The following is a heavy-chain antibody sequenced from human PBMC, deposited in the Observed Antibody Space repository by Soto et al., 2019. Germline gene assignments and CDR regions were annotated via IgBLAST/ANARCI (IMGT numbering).Heavy chain of an antibody. CDR1: GFTFSGSW. J-gene: IGHJ4*02. CDR2: INNDGSST. D-gene: IGHD3-10*01. V-gene: IGHV3-74*01. Sequence: EVQLVESGGGLVQPGGSLRLSCAGSGFTFSGSWMHWVRQAPGKGLVWVSHINNDGSSTTYADSVKGRFTISRDNAKNTLYLQMNSLRVEDMDVYYCLRDWFGESYWGQGTLVTVSS. CDR3: LRDWFGESY.